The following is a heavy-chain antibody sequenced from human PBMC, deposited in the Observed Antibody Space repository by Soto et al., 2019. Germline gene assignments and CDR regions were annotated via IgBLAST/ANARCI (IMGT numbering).Heavy chain of an antibody. Sequence: GGSLRLSCAASGFTFSSYSMNWVRQAPGKGLEWVSSISSSSSYIYYADSVKGRFTISRDNAKNSLYLQMNSLRAEDTAVYYCARGPIAVAGTFDYWGQGTLVTVSS. CDR2: ISSSSSYI. J-gene: IGHJ4*02. V-gene: IGHV3-21*01. D-gene: IGHD6-19*01. CDR1: GFTFSSYS. CDR3: ARGPIAVAGTFDY.